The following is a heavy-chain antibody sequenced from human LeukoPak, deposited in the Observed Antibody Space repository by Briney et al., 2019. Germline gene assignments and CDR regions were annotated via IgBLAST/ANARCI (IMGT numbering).Heavy chain of an antibody. J-gene: IGHJ4*02. D-gene: IGHD2-15*01. CDR2: IIGSGGST. CDR1: GFTFSSYA. CDR3: AKGELEYCSGARCYSFDY. V-gene: IGHV3-23*01. Sequence: PGGSLRLSCAASGFTFSSYAMNWVRQAPGKRLEWVSSIIGSGGSTYYADSVKGRFTFSRDNSKNTLYLQMNSLRAEDTAVYYCAKGELEYCSGARCYSFDYWGQGTLVTVSS.